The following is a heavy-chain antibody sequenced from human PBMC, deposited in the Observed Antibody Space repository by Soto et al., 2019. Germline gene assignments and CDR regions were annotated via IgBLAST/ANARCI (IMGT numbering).Heavy chain of an antibody. J-gene: IGHJ6*02. Sequence: EVQLVESGGGLLQPGGSLRLSCAVSGSTFSNDWMHWVRQAPGKGLVWVSHINSDGSSTNYADFVKGRFTFARDNAKNTVYLQMNSLRAEDTAVYYCARDRSYSLDVWGQGTTVTVSS. CDR3: ARDRSYSLDV. CDR1: GSTFSNDW. CDR2: INSDGSST. V-gene: IGHV3-74*01.